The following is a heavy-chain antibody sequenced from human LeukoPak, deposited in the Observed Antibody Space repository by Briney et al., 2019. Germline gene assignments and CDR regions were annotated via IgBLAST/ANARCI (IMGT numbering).Heavy chain of an antibody. J-gene: IGHJ4*02. D-gene: IGHD3-10*01. CDR2: IYYSGST. Sequence: PSETLSLTCTVSGGSISSSSYYWGWIRQPPGKGLEWIGSIYYSGSTNYNPSLKSRVTMSVDTSKNQFSLKLSSVTAADTAVYYCAREGARGNSMVRGVFFDYWGQGTLVTVSS. CDR1: GGSISSSSYY. V-gene: IGHV4-39*07. CDR3: AREGARGNSMVRGVFFDY.